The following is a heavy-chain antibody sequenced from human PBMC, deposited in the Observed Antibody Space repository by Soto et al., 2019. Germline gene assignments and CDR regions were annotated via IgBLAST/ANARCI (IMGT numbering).Heavy chain of an antibody. D-gene: IGHD6-13*01. CDR1: GGSISDFY. V-gene: IGHV4-59*01. Sequence: TPSLTCTVSGGSISDFYWSWIRQPPGKGLEWTGYIYYSGSTNYNPSLKSRVTISVDTCKNQLSLNLRSMSPADTAVCYCARCGGLAAGIFDYWGRGSLVTASS. J-gene: IGHJ4*02. CDR3: ARCGGLAAGIFDY. CDR2: IYYSGST.